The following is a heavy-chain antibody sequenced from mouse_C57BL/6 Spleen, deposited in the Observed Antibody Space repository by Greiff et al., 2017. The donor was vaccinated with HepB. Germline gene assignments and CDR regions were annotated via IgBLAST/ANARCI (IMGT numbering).Heavy chain of an antibody. J-gene: IGHJ1*03. D-gene: IGHD2-4*01. Sequence: VQLQQSGAELVKPGASVKLSCTASGFNIKDYYMHWVKQRTEQGLEWIGRIDPEDGETKYATKFQGKATIPANTSSNTAYLPLRSLTSEDTAVYYCARRYDYNWYFDVWGTGTTVTVSS. CDR3: ARRYDYNWYFDV. V-gene: IGHV14-2*01. CDR1: GFNIKDYY. CDR2: IDPEDGET.